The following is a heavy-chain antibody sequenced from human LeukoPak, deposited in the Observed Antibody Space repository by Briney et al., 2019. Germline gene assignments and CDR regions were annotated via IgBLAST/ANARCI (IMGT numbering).Heavy chain of an antibody. CDR2: ISWNSGSI. J-gene: IGHJ4*02. V-gene: IGHV3-9*01. CDR1: GFTFDDYA. D-gene: IGHD4-17*01. Sequence: GGSLRLSCAASGFTFDDYAMHWVRQAPGKGLEWVSGISWNSGSIGYADSVKGRFTISRDNAKNSLYLQMNSLRAEDTALYYCAKDNKDDYSDDGYFDYWGQGTLVTVSS. CDR3: AKDNKDDYSDDGYFDY.